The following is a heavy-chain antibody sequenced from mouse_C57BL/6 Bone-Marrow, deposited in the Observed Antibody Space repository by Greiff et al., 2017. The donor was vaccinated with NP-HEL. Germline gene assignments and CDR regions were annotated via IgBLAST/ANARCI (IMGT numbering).Heavy chain of an antibody. CDR1: GYAFSSYW. V-gene: IGHV1-80*01. Sequence: QVQLQQSGAELVKPGASVKISCKASGYAFSSYWMNWVKQRPGKGLEWIGQIYPGDGDTNYNGKFKGKATLTADKSSSTAYMQLSSLTSEDSAVYFCAREVWITMVVAPYYFDYWGQGTTLTVSS. CDR2: IYPGDGDT. CDR3: AREVWITMVVAPYYFDY. D-gene: IGHD1-1*01. J-gene: IGHJ2*01.